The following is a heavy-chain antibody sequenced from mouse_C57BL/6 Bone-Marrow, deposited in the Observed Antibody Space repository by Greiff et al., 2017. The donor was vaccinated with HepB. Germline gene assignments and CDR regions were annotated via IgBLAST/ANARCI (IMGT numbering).Heavy chain of an antibody. CDR1: GYTFTSYW. D-gene: IGHD1-1*01. V-gene: IGHV1-50*01. Sequence: VQLQQPGAELVKPGASVKLSCKASGYTFTSYWMQWVKQRPGQGLEWIGEIDPSDSYTNYNQKFKGKATLTVDTSSSTAYMQLSSLTSEDSAVYYCARELGLSYVFYAMDYWGQGTSVTVSS. CDR2: IDPSDSYT. J-gene: IGHJ4*01. CDR3: ARELGLSYVFYAMDY.